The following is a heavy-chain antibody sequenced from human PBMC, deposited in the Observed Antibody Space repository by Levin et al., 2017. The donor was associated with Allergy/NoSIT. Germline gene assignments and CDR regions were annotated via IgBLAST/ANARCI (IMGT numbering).Heavy chain of an antibody. V-gene: IGHV3-23*01. J-gene: IGHJ6*02. CDR3: AKTYDFWSERVYYYYGMDV. CDR2: ISGSGGST. Sequence: GESLKISCAASGFTFSSYAMSWVRQAPGKGLEWVSAISGSGGSTYYADSVKGRFTISRDNSKNTLYLQMNSLRAEDTAVYYCAKTYDFWSERVYYYYGMDVWGQGTTVTVSS. CDR1: GFTFSSYA. D-gene: IGHD3-3*01.